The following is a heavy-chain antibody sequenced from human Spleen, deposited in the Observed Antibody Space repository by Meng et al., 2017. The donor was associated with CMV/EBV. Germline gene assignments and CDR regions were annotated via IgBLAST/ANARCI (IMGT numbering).Heavy chain of an antibody. CDR3: PRGTGTMYYFDY. CDR2: IIPIFGTA. Sequence: SVKVSCKASGGTFSSYAISWVRQAPGQGLEWMGGIIPIFGTANYAQKFQGRVTITTDESTSTAYMELSSLRSEDTAVYYCPRGTGTMYYFDYWGQGTLVTVSS. J-gene: IGHJ4*02. CDR1: GGTFSSYA. D-gene: IGHD1-7*01. V-gene: IGHV1-69*05.